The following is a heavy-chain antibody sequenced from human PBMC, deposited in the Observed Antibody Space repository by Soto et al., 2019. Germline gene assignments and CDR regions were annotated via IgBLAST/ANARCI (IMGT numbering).Heavy chain of an antibody. D-gene: IGHD2-15*01. CDR1: GFTFSSYG. CDR3: ARTRRAYCSGGSCHAYDAFDI. J-gene: IGHJ3*02. V-gene: IGHV3-33*01. Sequence: QVQLVESGGGVVQPGRSLRLSCAASGFTFSSYGMHWVRQAPGKGLEWVAVIWYDGSNKYYADSVKGRFTISRDNSKNTLYLQMNSPRAEDTAVYYCARTRRAYCSGGSCHAYDAFDIWGQGTMVTVSS. CDR2: IWYDGSNK.